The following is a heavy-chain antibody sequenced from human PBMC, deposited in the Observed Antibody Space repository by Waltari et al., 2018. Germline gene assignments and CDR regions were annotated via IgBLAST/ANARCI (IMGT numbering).Heavy chain of an antibody. J-gene: IGHJ4*02. D-gene: IGHD3-10*01. V-gene: IGHV3-74*01. Sequence: EVQLVEAGGDLVQPGGSRTLSCEASGFPFSDYWMHWDRQSPGKGPVWVSRINGDGYGITYSDSVKGRFTISRDNSKNTLYLQMNSLRVEDTAVYYCARKGGRGFAYGPFYFDYWGQGALVIVSS. CDR1: GFPFSDYW. CDR2: INGDGYGI. CDR3: ARKGGRGFAYGPFYFDY.